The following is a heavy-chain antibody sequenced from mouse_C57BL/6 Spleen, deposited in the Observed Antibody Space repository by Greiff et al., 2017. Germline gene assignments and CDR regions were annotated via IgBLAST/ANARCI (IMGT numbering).Heavy chain of an antibody. CDR2: INPSTGGT. J-gene: IGHJ4*01. CDR1: GYSFTGYY. CDR3: VFITTVVANPYYYAMDY. V-gene: IGHV1-42*01. D-gene: IGHD1-1*01. Sequence: EVQLQQSGPELVKPWASVKISCKASGYSFTGYYMNWVKQSPEKSLEWIGEINPSTGGTTYNQKFKAKATLTVDKSSSTAYMQLKSLTSEDSAVYYCVFITTVVANPYYYAMDYWGQGTSVTVSS.